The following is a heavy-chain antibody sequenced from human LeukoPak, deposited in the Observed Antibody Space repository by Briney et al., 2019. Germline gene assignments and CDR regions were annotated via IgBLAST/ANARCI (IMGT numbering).Heavy chain of an antibody. CDR1: GGSISSGGYS. V-gene: IGHV4-30-2*01. CDR2: IYHSGST. D-gene: IGHD4-23*01. J-gene: IGHJ4*02. CDR3: ARGATVVTQVEY. Sequence: SQTLSLTCAVSGGSISSGGYSWSWIRQPPGKGLEWIGYIYHSGSTYYNPSLKSRVTISVDRSKNQFSLKLSSVTAADTAVYYCARGATVVTQVEYWGQGTLVTVSS.